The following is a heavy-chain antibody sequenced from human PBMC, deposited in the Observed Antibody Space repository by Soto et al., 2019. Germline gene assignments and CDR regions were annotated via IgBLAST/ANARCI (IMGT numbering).Heavy chain of an antibody. J-gene: IGHJ5*02. V-gene: IGHV4-31*03. Sequence: SETLSLTCTVSGGSISSGGYYWCWIRQHPGKGLEWIGYIYYSGSTYHNPSLKSRVTISVDTSKNQFSLKLTSVTAADTAVYYCARDLGVAIAARPGGWFDPWGQGTLVTVSS. CDR3: ARDLGVAIAARPGGWFDP. CDR1: GGSISSGGYY. CDR2: IYYSGST. D-gene: IGHD6-6*01.